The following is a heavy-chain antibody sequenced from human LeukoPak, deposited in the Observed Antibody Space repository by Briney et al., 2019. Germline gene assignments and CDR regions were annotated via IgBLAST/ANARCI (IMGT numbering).Heavy chain of an antibody. CDR1: GFTFSSYG. V-gene: IGHV3-33*01. D-gene: IGHD2-15*01. J-gene: IGHJ4*02. Sequence: PGGSLRLSCAASGFTFSSYGMHWVRQAPGKGLEWVAVIWYDGSNEYYADSVKGRFTISRDNSKNTLYVQMNSLRAEDTAVYYCAREVDCSGGRCYRGEFDYWGQGTLVTVSS. CDR3: AREVDCSGGRCYRGEFDY. CDR2: IWYDGSNE.